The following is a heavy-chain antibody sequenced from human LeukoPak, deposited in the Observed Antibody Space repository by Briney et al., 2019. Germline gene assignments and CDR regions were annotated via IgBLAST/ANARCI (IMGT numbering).Heavy chain of an antibody. CDR2: ISTGGGNT. V-gene: IGHV3-23*01. Sequence: GGSLRLSCTASGFTFSSYTMSWVRQAPGKGLKWVSTISTGGGNTYYADSVQGRFTVSRDDSKNTLYLQMNSLRAEDTAVYYCAKDGGLWISAHWGDSWGRGTLVTVSS. CDR3: AKDGGLWISAHWGDS. J-gene: IGHJ4*02. D-gene: IGHD2-2*03. CDR1: GFTFSSYT.